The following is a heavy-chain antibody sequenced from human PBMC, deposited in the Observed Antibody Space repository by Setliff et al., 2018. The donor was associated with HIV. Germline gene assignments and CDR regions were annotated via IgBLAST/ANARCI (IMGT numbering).Heavy chain of an antibody. CDR3: TGDYNSGSHRFDY. D-gene: IGHD3-10*01. J-gene: IGHJ4*02. Sequence: PSETLSLTCTVSGGSISSYYWSWIRQSPGKGLEWIGYIYPIGSPDYPSGNTVYNPSFRSRVTLSLDTSKNQFSLKLTSVTAADAAVYYCTGDYNSGSHRFDYWGQGTPVTVPQ. V-gene: IGHV4-4*08. CDR2: IYPIGSPDYPSGNT. CDR1: GGSISSYY.